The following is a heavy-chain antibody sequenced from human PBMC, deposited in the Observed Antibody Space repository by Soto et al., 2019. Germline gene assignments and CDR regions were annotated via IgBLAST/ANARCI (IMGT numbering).Heavy chain of an antibody. CDR1: GGSISSYY. V-gene: IGHV4-59*01. CDR2: IYYSGST. J-gene: IGHJ5*02. CDR3: ARDGYSSSWYSGWFDP. D-gene: IGHD6-13*01. Sequence: SEPLSLTCTVSGGSISSYYWSWIRQPPGKGLEWIGYIYYSGSTNYNPSLKSRVTISVDTSKNQFSLKLSSVTAADTAVYYCARDGYSSSWYSGWFDPWGQGTLVTVSS.